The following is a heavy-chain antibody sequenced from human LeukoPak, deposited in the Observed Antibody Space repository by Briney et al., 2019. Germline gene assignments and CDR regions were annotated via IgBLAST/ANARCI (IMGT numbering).Heavy chain of an antibody. Sequence: PGGSLRLSCAASGFTFSSYAMSWVRQAPGKGLEWVSGISGGGGSTYYADSVKGRFTISRDNSKNTLYLQMNSLRAEDTAVYYCARGVSRWGIVLMYPTPPLDYWGQGTLVTVSS. J-gene: IGHJ4*02. D-gene: IGHD2-8*01. CDR1: GFTFSSYA. V-gene: IGHV3-23*01. CDR3: ARGVSRWGIVLMYPTPPLDY. CDR2: ISGGGGST.